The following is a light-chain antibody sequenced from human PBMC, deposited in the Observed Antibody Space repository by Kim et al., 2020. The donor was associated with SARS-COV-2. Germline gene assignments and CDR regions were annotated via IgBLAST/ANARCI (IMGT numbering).Light chain of an antibody. Sequence: SPGERATLSCRASQSVSSSYLSWYQQKPGQAPRLLIYGASTRATGIPARFSGSGSGTDFTLTISSLQPEDFAVYYCQQDYNLPYTFGQGTKLEI. V-gene: IGKV3D-7*01. CDR3: QQDYNLPYT. CDR1: QSVSSSY. J-gene: IGKJ2*01. CDR2: GAS.